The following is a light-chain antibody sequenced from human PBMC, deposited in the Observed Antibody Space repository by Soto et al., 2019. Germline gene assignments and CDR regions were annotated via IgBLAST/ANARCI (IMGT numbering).Light chain of an antibody. V-gene: IGLV2-14*01. Sequence: QSALTQPASVSGSPGRSITISCTGTSSDVGAYNYVSWYQQHPGKAPKLMIYEVSNRPSGVSNRFSGSKSGNTASLTISGLQAEDEADYYCTSFTTSSTWVFGGGTKLTVL. J-gene: IGLJ3*02. CDR1: SSDVGAYNY. CDR2: EVS. CDR3: TSFTTSSTWV.